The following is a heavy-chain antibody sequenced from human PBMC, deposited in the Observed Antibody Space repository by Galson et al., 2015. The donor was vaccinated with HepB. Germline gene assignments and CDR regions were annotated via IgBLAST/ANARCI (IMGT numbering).Heavy chain of an antibody. V-gene: IGHV1-18*01. D-gene: IGHD2-15*01. CDR2: ISAYHHYT. CDR3: ARGALIVVVDATPNNWFDP. Sequence: QSGAEVKRPGASVKVSCKASGYTFSSYSITWVRQAPGQGLEWMGWISAYHHYTNYAQKLQGRVTMTTDTSTSTAYMELRSLRSDDTAVYYCARGALIVVVDATPNNWFDPWGQGTLVTVSS. J-gene: IGHJ5*02. CDR1: GYTFSSYS.